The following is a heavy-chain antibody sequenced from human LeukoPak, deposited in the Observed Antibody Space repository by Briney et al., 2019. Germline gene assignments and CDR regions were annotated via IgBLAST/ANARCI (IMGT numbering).Heavy chain of an antibody. V-gene: IGHV1-8*03. D-gene: IGHD3-3*01. CDR2: MNPNNGNT. CDR3: ARGLFLEWLTWFDP. J-gene: IGHJ5*02. Sequence: ASVKVSCKASGYTFTSYDINWVRQATGQGLEWMGWMNPNNGNTGYAQKFQGRVTITRNTSISTAYMELSSLRSEDTAVYYCARGLFLEWLTWFDPWGQGTLVTVSS. CDR1: GYTFTSYD.